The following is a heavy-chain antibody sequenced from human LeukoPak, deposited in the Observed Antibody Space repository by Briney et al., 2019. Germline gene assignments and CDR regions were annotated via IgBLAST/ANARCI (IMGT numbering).Heavy chain of an antibody. CDR1: GFTFSSYW. CDR2: INSDGSST. CDR3: AIRSAAKVAFDI. V-gene: IGHV3-74*01. J-gene: IGHJ3*02. Sequence: PGGTLRLSCAAPGFTFSSYWMHWVRQAPGKGLGWVSRINSDGSSTSYADSVKGLFTISRDNANNPLYLQINSLRAEDTAVYYCAIRSAAKVAFDIWGQGTMVTVSS. D-gene: IGHD6-25*01.